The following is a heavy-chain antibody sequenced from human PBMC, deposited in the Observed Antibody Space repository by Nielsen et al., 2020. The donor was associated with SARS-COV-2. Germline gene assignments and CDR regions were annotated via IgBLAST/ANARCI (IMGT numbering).Heavy chain of an antibody. Sequence: ETLSLTCAASGFTFSSYAMSWVRQAPGKGLEWVSAISGSGGSTYYADSVKGRFTISRDNSKNTLYLQMNSLRAEDTAVYYCAKVRSGSLPWGQGTLVTVSS. V-gene: IGHV3-23*01. D-gene: IGHD3-22*01. CDR3: AKVRSGSLP. J-gene: IGHJ5*02. CDR1: GFTFSSYA. CDR2: ISGSGGST.